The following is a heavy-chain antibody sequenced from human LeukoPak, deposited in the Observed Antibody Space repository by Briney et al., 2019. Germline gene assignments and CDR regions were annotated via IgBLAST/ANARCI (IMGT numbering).Heavy chain of an antibody. V-gene: IGHV4-39*02. Sequence: RPSETLSLTCTVSGGSISSSSYYWGWIRQPPGKGLEWIGSIYYSGSTYYNPSLKSRVTITVDTSKNQFSLKLSSVTAADTAVYYCAREGGGSYAFWGQGTMVTVSS. CDR2: IYYSGST. CDR1: GGSISSSSYY. J-gene: IGHJ3*01. D-gene: IGHD2-8*01. CDR3: AREGGGSYAF.